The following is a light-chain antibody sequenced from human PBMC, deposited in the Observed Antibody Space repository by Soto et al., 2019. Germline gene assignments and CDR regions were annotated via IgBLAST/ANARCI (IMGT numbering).Light chain of an antibody. CDR2: GAS. CDR3: QQYGSSPPAT. Sequence: EIVLTPSPGTLSFSPGERATLSCRAIQSVSSSYLAWYQQKPGQAPRLLIYGASSRATGIPDRFSGSGSGTDFTPTISRLEPEDFAVYYCQQYGSSPPATFGQGTRLEIK. V-gene: IGKV3-20*01. CDR1: QSVSSSY. J-gene: IGKJ5*01.